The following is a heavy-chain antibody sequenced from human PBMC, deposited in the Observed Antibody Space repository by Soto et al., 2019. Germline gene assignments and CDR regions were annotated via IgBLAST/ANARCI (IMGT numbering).Heavy chain of an antibody. V-gene: IGHV3-73*01. Sequence: EVQVVVSGGGLVQPGGSLKLSCAASGVTFSGSAMHWVRQASGKGLEWVGRIRSKANSYATAYGASVKGRFTMSRDDSKNTAYLQMNSLKTEDTAVYYGTTRGDGYNADFDYWGQGTLVTVSS. CDR3: TTRGDGYNADFDY. J-gene: IGHJ4*02. D-gene: IGHD5-18*01. CDR2: IRSKANSYAT. CDR1: GVTFSGSA.